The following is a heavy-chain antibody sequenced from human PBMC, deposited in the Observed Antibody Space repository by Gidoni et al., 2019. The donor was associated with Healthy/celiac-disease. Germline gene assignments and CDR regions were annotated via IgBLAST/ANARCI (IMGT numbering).Heavy chain of an antibody. J-gene: IGHJ6*02. V-gene: IGHV1-8*01. D-gene: IGHD2-2*01. CDR1: GYTFTSYD. CDR3: ARGPRRYCSSTSCYLPLYYYYYGMDV. Sequence: QVQLVQSGAEVKKPGASVKVSCKASGYTFTSYDINWVRQATGQGLEWMGWMNPNSGNTGYAQKFQGRVTMTRNTSISTAYMELSSLRSEDTAVYYCARGPRRYCSSTSCYLPLYYYYYGMDVWGQGTTVTVSS. CDR2: MNPNSGNT.